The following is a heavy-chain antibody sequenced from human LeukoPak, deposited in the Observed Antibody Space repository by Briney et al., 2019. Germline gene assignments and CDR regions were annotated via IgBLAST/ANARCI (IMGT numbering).Heavy chain of an antibody. V-gene: IGHV3-30*04. CDR2: IAYDGSNE. Sequence: GGSLRLSCVVSGFNFINYGMHWVRQAPGKGLDWVASIAYDGSNENYAESVKGRFTISRDNSKNTLYLQLSSLTAEDTAVYYCARPSGSVTIFGVVDYFDYWGQGSLVTVSS. CDR1: GFNFINYG. CDR3: ARPSGSVTIFGVVDYFDY. J-gene: IGHJ4*02. D-gene: IGHD3-3*01.